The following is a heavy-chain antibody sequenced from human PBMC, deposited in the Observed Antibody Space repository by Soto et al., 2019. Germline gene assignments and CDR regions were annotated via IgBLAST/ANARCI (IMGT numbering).Heavy chain of an antibody. V-gene: IGHV4-31*03. CDR2: LFYSGST. D-gene: IGHD6-13*01. CDR3: ARGLAAAGLFGFGP. CDR1: GDSISSDVSY. J-gene: IGHJ5*02. Sequence: SETLSLTCTVSGDSISSDVSYWSWIRQLPGKGLEWIGCLFYSGSTFYNPSLKSRVTISVDTSNNQFSLNLNSVSAADTAVYYCARGLAAAGLFGFGPWGQGTLVTVSS.